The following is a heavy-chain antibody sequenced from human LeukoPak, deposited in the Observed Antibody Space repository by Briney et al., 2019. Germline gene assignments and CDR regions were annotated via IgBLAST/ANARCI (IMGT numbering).Heavy chain of an antibody. V-gene: IGHV3-48*04. CDR2: ISSSSTI. CDR3: ARTPGYSSGWLDY. J-gene: IGHJ4*02. Sequence: GGSLRLSYAASGFTFSSYSMNWVRQAPGKGLEWVSYISSSSTIYYADSVKGRFTISRDNAKNSLYLQMNSLRAEDTAVYYCARTPGYSSGWLDYWGQGTLVTVSS. D-gene: IGHD6-19*01. CDR1: GFTFSSYS.